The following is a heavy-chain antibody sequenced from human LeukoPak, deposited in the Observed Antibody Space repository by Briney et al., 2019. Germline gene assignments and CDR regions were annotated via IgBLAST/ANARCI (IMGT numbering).Heavy chain of an antibody. V-gene: IGHV1-2*02. Sequence: ASVKVSCKASSYIFTSYYIHWVRQAPGQGLEWMGWINPNNGGTKYGKKFQGRVTMTSDTSISTAYMELSRLRYDDTAMYYCARDRGSSWFADYWGQGTLVTVSS. CDR1: SYIFTSYY. CDR3: ARDRGSSWFADY. CDR2: INPNNGGT. D-gene: IGHD6-13*01. J-gene: IGHJ4*02.